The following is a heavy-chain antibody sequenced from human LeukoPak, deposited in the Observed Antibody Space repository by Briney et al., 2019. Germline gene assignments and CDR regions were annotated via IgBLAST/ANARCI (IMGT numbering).Heavy chain of an antibody. J-gene: IGHJ4*02. CDR1: GGSFSGCY. CDR3: ARGSGYSSGWDFDY. D-gene: IGHD6-19*01. V-gene: IGHV4-34*01. CDR2: INHSGST. Sequence: PSETLSLTCAVYGGSFSGCYWSWIRQPPGEGLEWIGEINHSGSTNYNPSLKSRVTISVDTSKNQFSLKLSSVTAADTAVYYCARGSGYSSGWDFDYWGQGTLVTVSS.